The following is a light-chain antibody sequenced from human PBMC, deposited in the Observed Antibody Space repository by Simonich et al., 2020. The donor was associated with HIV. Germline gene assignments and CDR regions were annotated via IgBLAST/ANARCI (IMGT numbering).Light chain of an antibody. V-gene: IGKV1-NL1*01. CDR2: FAS. Sequence: DIQMTQSPSAMSASVGDRVTITCRASQPISNSLAWYQQKPGKAPKLLLYFASRLESGVPSRFSGSGSGTDYTLTISSLQPEDFATYYCQQFYTSVVTVGGGTKVEI. CDR3: QQFYTSVVT. J-gene: IGKJ4*01. CDR1: QPISNS.